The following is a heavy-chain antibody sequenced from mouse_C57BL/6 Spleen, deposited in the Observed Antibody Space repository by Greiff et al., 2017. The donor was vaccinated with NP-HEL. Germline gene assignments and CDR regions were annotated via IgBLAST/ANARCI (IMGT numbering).Heavy chain of an antibody. D-gene: IGHD2-4*01. V-gene: IGHV1-81*01. CDR3: AREGDYDYGGLYYAMDY. CDR1: GYTFTSYG. CDR2: IYPRSGNT. J-gene: IGHJ4*01. Sequence: QVQLQQSGAELARPGASVKLSCKASGYTFTSYGISWVKQRTGQGLEWIGEIYPRSGNTYYNEKFKGKATLTADKSSSTAYMELRSLTSEDSAVYFCAREGDYDYGGLYYAMDYWGQGTSVTVSS.